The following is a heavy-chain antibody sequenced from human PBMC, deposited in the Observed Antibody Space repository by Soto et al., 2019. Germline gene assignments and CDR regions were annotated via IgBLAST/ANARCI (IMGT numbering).Heavy chain of an antibody. CDR3: ARARLGDFWSGYYTTPRHNWFDP. CDR2: IYYSGST. Sequence: PSETLSLTCTVSGGSISSGGYYWSWIRQHPGKGLEWTGYIYYSGSTYYNPSLKSRVTISVDTSKNQFSLKLSSVTAADTAVYYCARARLGDFWSGYYTTPRHNWFDPWGQGTLVTVSS. V-gene: IGHV4-31*03. D-gene: IGHD3-3*01. CDR1: GGSISSGGYY. J-gene: IGHJ5*02.